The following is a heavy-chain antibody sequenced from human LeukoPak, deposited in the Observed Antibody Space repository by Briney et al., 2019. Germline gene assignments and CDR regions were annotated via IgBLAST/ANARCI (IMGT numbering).Heavy chain of an antibody. Sequence: ASVKVSCKASGGTFSSYAISCVRQAPGQGLEWMGRIIPILGIANYAQKFQGRVTITAEKCTSTAYMGLSSLRSEHTAVYYCARERVVVANIRREWCEPWGQGTLVTVSS. D-gene: IGHD3-22*01. V-gene: IGHV1-69*04. J-gene: IGHJ5*02. CDR1: GGTFSSYA. CDR2: IIPILGIA. CDR3: ARERVVVANIRREWCEP.